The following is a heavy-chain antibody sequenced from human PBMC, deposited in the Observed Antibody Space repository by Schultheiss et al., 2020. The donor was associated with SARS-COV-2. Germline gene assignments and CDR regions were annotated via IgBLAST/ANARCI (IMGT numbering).Heavy chain of an antibody. CDR3: LRDVIR. CDR2: VSATDDGT. J-gene: IGHJ4*02. D-gene: IGHD2/OR15-2a*01. CDR1: GDPVIINY. V-gene: IGHV3-23*01. Sequence: GGSLRLSCAVFGDPVIINYMGWVRQAPGKGLEWVSAVSATDDGTYYADSVKGRFTISRDNAKNSLYLQMNSLRAEDTAVYFCLRDVIRRGQGTLVTVSS.